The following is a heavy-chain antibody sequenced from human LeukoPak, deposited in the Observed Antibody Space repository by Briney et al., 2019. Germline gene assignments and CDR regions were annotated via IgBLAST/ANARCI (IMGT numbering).Heavy chain of an antibody. J-gene: IGHJ3*02. V-gene: IGHV4-59*12. CDR1: GGSISSYY. D-gene: IGHD3-22*01. CDR3: ARVMIVDAFDI. Sequence: SETLSLTCTVSGGSISSYYWSWIRQPPGKGLEWIGYIYYSGSTNYNPSLKSRVTISVDTSKNQFSLKLSSVTAADTAVYYCARVMIVDAFDIWGQGTMVTVSS. CDR2: IYYSGST.